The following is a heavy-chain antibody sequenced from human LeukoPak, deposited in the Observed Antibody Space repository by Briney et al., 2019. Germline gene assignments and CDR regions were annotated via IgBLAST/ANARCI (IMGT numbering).Heavy chain of an antibody. Sequence: PGGCLRLSCAASGFTFSSYAMHWVRQAPGKGLEWVAVISYDGSNKYYADSVKGRFTISRDNSKNTLYLQMNSLRAEDTAVYYCARAPRGADYYDSSGYNDYWGQGTLVTVSS. J-gene: IGHJ4*02. CDR2: ISYDGSNK. D-gene: IGHD3-22*01. CDR1: GFTFSSYA. V-gene: IGHV3-30*04. CDR3: ARAPRGADYYDSSGYNDY.